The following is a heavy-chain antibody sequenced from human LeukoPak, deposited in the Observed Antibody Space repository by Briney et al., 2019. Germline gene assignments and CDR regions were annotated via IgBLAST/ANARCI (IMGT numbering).Heavy chain of an antibody. CDR3: ARGIVGDTMKYNY. CDR1: GYTFTGYY. CDR2: INPNSGGT. Sequence: ASVKVSCKASGYTFTGYYMHWVRQAPGQGLEWMGRINPNSGGTNYAQKFQGRVTMTRDTSISTAYMELSRLRSDDTAVYYCARGIVGDTMKYNYWGQGTLVTVSS. V-gene: IGHV1-2*06. D-gene: IGHD3-22*01. J-gene: IGHJ4*02.